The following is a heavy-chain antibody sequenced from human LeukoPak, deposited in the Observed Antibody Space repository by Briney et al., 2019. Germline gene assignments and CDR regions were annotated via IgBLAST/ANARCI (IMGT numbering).Heavy chain of an antibody. CDR1: GYTFTSHG. Sequence: ASVKVSCKASGYTFTSHGISWVRQAPGQGLEWMGWISAYNGNIKYSEKLEDRVILTTDTSTSTAYMELRNLRSDDTAMYYCARDMVVVLLWVGESSDSKDKWVDPWGQGTLVTVSS. J-gene: IGHJ5*02. D-gene: IGHD3-10*01. V-gene: IGHV1-18*01. CDR2: ISAYNGNI. CDR3: ARDMVVVLLWVGESSDSKDKWVDP.